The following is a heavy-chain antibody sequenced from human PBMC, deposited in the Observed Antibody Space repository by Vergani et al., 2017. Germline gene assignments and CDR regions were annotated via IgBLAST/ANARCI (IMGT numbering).Heavy chain of an antibody. J-gene: IGHJ4*02. D-gene: IGHD2-2*01. CDR1: GVTFRSLA. CDR3: ANSQFTSSRPFDY. CDR2: IVPIFDKI. V-gene: IGHV1-69*13. Sequence: QVHLLQSGAEVKKPGSSVKVSCKASGVTFRSLAISWVRLAPGQGLEWMGRIVPIFDKINYEPKFQGRVTITADESTNIAYIELTSLTSDDSAIYYCANSQFTSSRPFDYWGQGTPVTVSS.